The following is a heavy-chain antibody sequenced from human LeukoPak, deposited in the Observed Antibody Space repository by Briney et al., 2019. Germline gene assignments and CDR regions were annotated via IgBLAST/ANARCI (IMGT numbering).Heavy chain of an antibody. CDR3: AREGITGTYYYFDY. CDR1: GGSISSYY. CDR2: IYYSGST. V-gene: IGHV4-59*01. J-gene: IGHJ4*02. D-gene: IGHD1-20*01. Sequence: SETLPLTCTVSGGSISSYYWSWIRQPPGKGLEWIGYIYYSGSTNYNPSLKSRVTISVDTSKNQFSLKLSSVTAADTAVYYCAREGITGTYYYFDYWGQGTLVTVSS.